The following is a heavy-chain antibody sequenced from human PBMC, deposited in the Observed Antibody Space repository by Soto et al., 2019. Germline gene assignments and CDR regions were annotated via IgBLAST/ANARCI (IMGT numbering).Heavy chain of an antibody. CDR2: IYSGGST. J-gene: IGHJ4*02. CDR1: GFTVSSNY. Sequence: GGSLRLSCAASGFTVSSNYMSWVRQAPGKGLEWVSVIYSGGSTYYADSVKGRFTISRDNSKNTLYLQMNSLRAEDTAVYYCARGLITIFGVVIMEQYFDYWGQGTLVTVSS. CDR3: ARGLITIFGVVIMEQYFDY. D-gene: IGHD3-3*01. V-gene: IGHV3-66*01.